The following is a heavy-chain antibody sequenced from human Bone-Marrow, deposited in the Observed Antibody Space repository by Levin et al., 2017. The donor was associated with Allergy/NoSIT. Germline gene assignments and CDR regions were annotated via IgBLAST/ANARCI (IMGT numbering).Heavy chain of an antibody. V-gene: IGHV1-46*01. Sequence: GESLKISCKASGYTSTTHYINWVRQAPGQGLEWLGIINPSGGSTSYAQKFQGRVTMTSDTSTSTVYMELSSLRSEDTAVYYCARGTWRLDWFDPWGQGTLVTVSS. CDR1: GYTSTTHY. J-gene: IGHJ5*02. D-gene: IGHD6-19*01. CDR3: ARGTWRLDWFDP. CDR2: INPSGGST.